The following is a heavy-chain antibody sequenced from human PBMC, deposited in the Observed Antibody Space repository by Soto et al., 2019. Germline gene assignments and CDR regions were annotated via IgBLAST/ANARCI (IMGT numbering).Heavy chain of an antibody. CDR1: GYTFTGYY. J-gene: IGHJ6*02. D-gene: IGHD2-2*01. Sequence: ASAKVSCKAFGYTFTGYYMDWVRQAPGQGLEWMGWINPNSGGTNYAQKFQGSVTMTRGKSISTAYMELSRLRSDDTAVYYCARDIVVVPNCYYYGIDVWGQGTTVTVSS. V-gene: IGHV1-2*02. CDR2: INPNSGGT. CDR3: ARDIVVVPNCYYYGIDV.